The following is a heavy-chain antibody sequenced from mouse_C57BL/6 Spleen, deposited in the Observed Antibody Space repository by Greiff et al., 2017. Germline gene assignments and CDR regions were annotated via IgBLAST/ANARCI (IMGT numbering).Heavy chain of an antibody. CDR2: ISSGGSYT. Sequence: EVMLVESGGDLVKPGGSLKLSCAASGFTFSSYGMSWVRQTPDKRLEWVATISSGGSYTYYPDSVKGRFTISRDNAKNTLYLQMSSLKSEDTAMYYCAARYGELLGWFAYWGQGTLVTVSA. CDR3: AARYGELLGWFAY. J-gene: IGHJ3*01. CDR1: GFTFSSYG. V-gene: IGHV5-6*01. D-gene: IGHD1-1*01.